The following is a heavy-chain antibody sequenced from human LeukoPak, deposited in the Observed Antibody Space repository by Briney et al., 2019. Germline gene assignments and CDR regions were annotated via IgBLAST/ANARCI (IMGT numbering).Heavy chain of an antibody. CDR2: INHSGST. Sequence: PSETLSLTCAVYGGSFSGYYWSWIRQPPGKGPEWIGEINHSGSTNYNPSLKSRVTISVDTSKNQFSLKLSSVTAADTAVYYCARGRFGSGSYRPFAYWGQGTLVTVSS. D-gene: IGHD3-10*01. CDR3: ARGRFGSGSYRPFAY. J-gene: IGHJ4*02. V-gene: IGHV4-34*01. CDR1: GGSFSGYY.